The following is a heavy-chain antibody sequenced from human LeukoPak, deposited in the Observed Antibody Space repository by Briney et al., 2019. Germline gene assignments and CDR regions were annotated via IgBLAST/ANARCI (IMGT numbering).Heavy chain of an antibody. V-gene: IGHV1-8*01. CDR3: ARAYGSRTPPLGY. Sequence: ASVKVSCKASVYTFTSYDINWVRQATGQGLEWMGWMNPNSGNTGYAQKFQGRVTMTRNTSISTAYMELSSLRSEDTAVYYCARAYGSRTPPLGYWGQGTLVTVSS. CDR2: MNPNSGNT. CDR1: VYTFTSYD. J-gene: IGHJ4*02. D-gene: IGHD3-10*01.